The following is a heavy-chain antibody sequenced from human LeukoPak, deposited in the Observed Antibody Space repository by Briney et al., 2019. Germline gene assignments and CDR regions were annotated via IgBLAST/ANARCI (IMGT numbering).Heavy chain of an antibody. CDR2: MKPNSGNT. J-gene: IGHJ6*03. V-gene: IGHV1-8*03. Sequence: ASVKVSCKASGYTFTSYDINWVRQATGQGREWMGWMKPNSGNTGYAQKFQGRVTITRNTSISTAYMELSSLRSEDTAVYYCARGSCSSTSCYTNYYYYYMDVWGKGTTVTVSS. CDR1: GYTFTSYD. D-gene: IGHD2-2*02. CDR3: ARGSCSSTSCYTNYYYYYMDV.